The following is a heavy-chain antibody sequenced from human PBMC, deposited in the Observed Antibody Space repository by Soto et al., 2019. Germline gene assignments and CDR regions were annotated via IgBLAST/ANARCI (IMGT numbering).Heavy chain of an antibody. CDR3: ACEHVLMFASYDAFHV. CDR2: IAPGGDRI. J-gene: IGHJ3*01. D-gene: IGHD2-21*01. CDR1: GFALDTYD. V-gene: IGHV3-48*03. Sequence: EEQLVESGGDLVQPGGSLRLSCTSSGFALDTYDMNWVRLAPGKDLEWISHIAPGGDRIYYADSVKGRFTTSRDNASNSLYLQMNSLSDDDTAFYYCACEHVLMFASYDAFHVCGQGTLVTVSS.